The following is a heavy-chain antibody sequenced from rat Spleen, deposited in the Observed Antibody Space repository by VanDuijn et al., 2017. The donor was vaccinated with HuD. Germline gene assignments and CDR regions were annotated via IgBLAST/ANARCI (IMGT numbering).Heavy chain of an antibody. V-gene: IGHV5-22*01. CDR2: ISYEGSST. CDR3: ARLGGLRNWFAY. D-gene: IGHD4-3*01. Sequence: EVQLVESGGALVQPGRSMNLSCAASGFTFSDYYMAWVRQAPKKGLEWVASISYEGSSTYYGDSVKGRFTISRDNAKSTLYLQMNSLRSEDTATYFCARLGGLRNWFAYWGQGTLVTVSS. J-gene: IGHJ3*01. CDR1: GFTFSDYY.